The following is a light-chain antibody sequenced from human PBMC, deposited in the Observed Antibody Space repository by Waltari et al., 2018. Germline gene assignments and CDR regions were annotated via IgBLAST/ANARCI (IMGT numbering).Light chain of an antibody. CDR3: QQYSSWPQT. J-gene: IGKJ5*01. V-gene: IGKV1-5*03. Sequence: DIQMTQSPSTLSASVGDRVTITCRASQSIISWVAWYQQKPGKAPKLLIYKASSLESGVPSRFSGGGSGTDFTLTISSLQPDDFATYYCQQYSSWPQTFGQGTRLEI. CDR2: KAS. CDR1: QSIISW.